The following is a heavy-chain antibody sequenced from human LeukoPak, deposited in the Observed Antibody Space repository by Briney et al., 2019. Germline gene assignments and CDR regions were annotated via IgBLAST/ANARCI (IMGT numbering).Heavy chain of an antibody. CDR3: ARHQGVAAAGTGMNFQH. CDR1: GGSISSYY. D-gene: IGHD6-13*01. Sequence: SETLSLTCTVSGGSISSYYWSWIRQPPGKGLEWIGYIYYSGSTNYNPSLKSRVTISVDTSKNQFSLKLSSVTAADTAMYYCARHQGVAAAGTGMNFQHWGQGTLVTVSS. J-gene: IGHJ1*01. CDR2: IYYSGST. V-gene: IGHV4-59*08.